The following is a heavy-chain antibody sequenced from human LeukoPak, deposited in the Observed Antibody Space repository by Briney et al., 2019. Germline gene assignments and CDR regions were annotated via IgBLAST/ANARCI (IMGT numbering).Heavy chain of an antibody. CDR2: ISDSGGST. CDR3: AKKPSSGYYYIDY. V-gene: IGHV3-23*01. J-gene: IGHJ4*02. D-gene: IGHD3-22*01. CDR1: GFTFSSYA. Sequence: GGSLRLSCAASGFTFSSYAMGWVRQAPGKGLEWVSTISDSGGSTYYADSVKGRFTISRDNSKNTLYLQMNSLRAEDTAVYCCAKKPSSGYYYIDYWGQGTLVTVSS.